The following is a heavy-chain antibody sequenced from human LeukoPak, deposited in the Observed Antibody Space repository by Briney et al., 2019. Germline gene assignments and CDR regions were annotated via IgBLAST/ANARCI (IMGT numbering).Heavy chain of an antibody. Sequence: ASVKVSCKASGYTFTGYYMHWVRQAPGQGLEWMGWINPNSGGTNYAQKFQGRVTMTRDMSTSTVYMELSSLRSEDTAVYYCARDPYDYGDFHYYYMDVWGKGTTVTVSS. CDR3: ARDPYDYGDFHYYYMDV. CDR2: INPNSGGT. D-gene: IGHD4-17*01. CDR1: GYTFTGYY. V-gene: IGHV1-2*02. J-gene: IGHJ6*03.